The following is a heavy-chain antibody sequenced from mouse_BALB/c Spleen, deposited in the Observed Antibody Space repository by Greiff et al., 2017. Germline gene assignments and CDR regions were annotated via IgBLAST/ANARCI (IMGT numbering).Heavy chain of an antibody. CDR2: IYPGNSDT. J-gene: IGHJ3*01. D-gene: IGHD2-2*01. CDR1: GYTFTSYW. V-gene: IGHV1-87*01. Sequence: VQLQQSGTVLARPGASVKMSCKASGYTFTSYWMHWVKQRPGQGLEWIGAIYPGNSDTSYNQKFKGKATLTADKSSSTAYMQLSSLTSEDSAVYYCARFYGYDGVAYWGQGTLVTVSA. CDR3: ARFYGYDGVAY.